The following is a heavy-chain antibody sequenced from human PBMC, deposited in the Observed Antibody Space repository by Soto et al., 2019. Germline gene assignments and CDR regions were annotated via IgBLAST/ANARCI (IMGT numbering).Heavy chain of an antibody. J-gene: IGHJ6*03. CDR1: GGSISPYY. D-gene: IGHD6-13*01. CDR2: AYYSGNT. V-gene: IGHV4-59*01. Sequence: QVQLQESGPGLVKPSETLSLTCTVSGGSISPYYWSWVRQPPGKGLEWIGYAYYSGNTNYNPSLESRVTISVDTSRIRFSLNLTSATTADTAVYYCARKGAAASYAHYYMDVWGRGTAVTVSS. CDR3: ARKGAAASYAHYYMDV.